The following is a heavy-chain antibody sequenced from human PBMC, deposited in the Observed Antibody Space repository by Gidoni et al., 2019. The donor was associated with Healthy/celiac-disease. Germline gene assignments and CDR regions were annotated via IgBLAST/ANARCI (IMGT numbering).Heavy chain of an antibody. V-gene: IGHV3-48*03. CDR3: ARAITMVRGVLDY. CDR2: ISSSGSTI. D-gene: IGHD3-10*01. CDR1: GFTFSSYE. Sequence: EVQLVESGGGLVQPGGSLRLSCAASGFTFSSYEMNWVRQAPGKGLEWVSYISSSGSTIYYADSVKGRFTISRDNAKNSLYLQMNSLRAEDTAVYYCARAITMVRGVLDYWGQGTLVTVSS. J-gene: IGHJ4*02.